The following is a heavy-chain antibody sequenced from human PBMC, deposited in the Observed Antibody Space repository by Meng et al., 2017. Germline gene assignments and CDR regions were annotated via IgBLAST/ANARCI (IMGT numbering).Heavy chain of an antibody. Sequence: ASVKVSCKASGYTFTSYGISWVRQAPGQGLEWMGWISAYNGNTNYAQKLQGRVTMTTDTSTSTAYMVLRSLRSDDTAVYYCARVLRAVYYYGMDVWGQGTTVTVSS. CDR2: ISAYNGNT. V-gene: IGHV1-18*01. CDR3: ARVLRAVYYYGMDV. J-gene: IGHJ6*02. CDR1: GYTFTSYG.